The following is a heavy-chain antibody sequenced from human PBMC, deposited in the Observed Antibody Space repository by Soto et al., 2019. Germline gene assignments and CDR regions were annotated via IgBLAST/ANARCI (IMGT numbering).Heavy chain of an antibody. J-gene: IGHJ3*02. Sequence: GGSLRLSCAASGFTFSSYAMHWVRQAPGKGLEWVAVISYDGSNKYYADSVKGRFTISRDNSKNTLYLQMNSLRAEETAVYYCAKEGRDDYVWGSYRYTADAFVIWGQGTMVTVSS. V-gene: IGHV3-30-3*01. CDR3: AKEGRDDYVWGSYRYTADAFVI. D-gene: IGHD3-16*02. CDR2: ISYDGSNK. CDR1: GFTFSSYA.